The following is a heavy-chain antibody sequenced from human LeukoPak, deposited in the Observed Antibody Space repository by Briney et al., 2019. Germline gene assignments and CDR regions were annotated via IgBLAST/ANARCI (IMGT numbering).Heavy chain of an antibody. CDR2: ISSSGSTV. CDR1: GFTFSDYY. V-gene: IGHV3-11*04. CDR3: ARDGQYYYDSSGYYDVGAFDI. J-gene: IGHJ3*02. Sequence: GGSLRLSCAASGFTFSDYYMSWIRQAPGKGLEWVSYISSSGSTVYYADSVKGRFTISRDNAKNSLYLQMNSLRAEDTAVYYCARDGQYYYDSSGYYDVGAFDIWGQGTMVTVSS. D-gene: IGHD3-22*01.